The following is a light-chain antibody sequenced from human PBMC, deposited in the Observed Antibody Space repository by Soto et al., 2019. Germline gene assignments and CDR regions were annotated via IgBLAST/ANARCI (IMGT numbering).Light chain of an antibody. CDR2: DAS. J-gene: IGKJ1*01. Sequence: DIQMTQSPSTLSASVGDRVPITCRASQSISSWLAWFQQKPGKAPNLLIYDASSLESGVPSRFSASGSGTEFTLTISSLQPDDFATYYCQQYNSYSATFGQGTKVDIK. V-gene: IGKV1-5*01. CDR3: QQYNSYSAT. CDR1: QSISSW.